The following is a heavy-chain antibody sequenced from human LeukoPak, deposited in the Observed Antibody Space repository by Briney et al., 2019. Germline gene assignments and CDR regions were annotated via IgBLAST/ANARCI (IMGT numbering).Heavy chain of an antibody. CDR3: ASGNLYYDILTGYSPYYFDY. V-gene: IGHV1-69*13. CDR2: IIPIFGTA. CDR1: GYTFTGYY. J-gene: IGHJ4*02. D-gene: IGHD3-9*01. Sequence: ASVKVSCTASGYTFTGYYMHWVRQAPGQGLEWMGGIIPIFGTANYAQKFQGRVTITADESTSTAYMELSSLRSEDTAVYYCASGNLYYDILTGYSPYYFDYWGQGTLVTVPS.